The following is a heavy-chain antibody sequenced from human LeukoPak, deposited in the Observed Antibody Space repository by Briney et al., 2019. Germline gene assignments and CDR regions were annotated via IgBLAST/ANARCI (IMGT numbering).Heavy chain of an antibody. CDR1: GYSISSGYY. CDR3: ARDGIQLSYYYYYGMDV. V-gene: IGHV4-38-2*02. D-gene: IGHD5-18*01. Sequence: PSETLSLTCTVSGYSISSGYYWGWIRQPPGKGLEWIGSIYHSGSTYYNPSLKSRVTISVDTSKNQFSLKLSSVTAADTAVYYCARDGIQLSYYYYYGMDVWGQGTTVTVSS. CDR2: IYHSGST. J-gene: IGHJ6*02.